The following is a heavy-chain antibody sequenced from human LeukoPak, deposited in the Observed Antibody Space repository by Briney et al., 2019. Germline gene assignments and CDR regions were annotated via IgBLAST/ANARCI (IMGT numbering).Heavy chain of an antibody. D-gene: IGHD3-3*01. CDR1: GDSISSGSNY. V-gene: IGHV4-39*07. Sequence: SETLSLTCTVSGDSISSGSNYWSWIRQPPGKGLEWIGEINHSGSTNYNPSLKSRVTISVDTSKNQFSLKLSSVTAADTAVYYCARRGGLSEFWVRYNWFDPWGQGTLVTDSS. J-gene: IGHJ5*02. CDR2: INHSGST. CDR3: ARRGGLSEFWVRYNWFDP.